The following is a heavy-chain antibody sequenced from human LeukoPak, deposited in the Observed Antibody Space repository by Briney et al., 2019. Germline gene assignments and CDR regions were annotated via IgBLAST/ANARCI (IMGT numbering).Heavy chain of an antibody. Sequence: SGGSLRLSCAASGFTFSSYAMSWVRQAPGKGLEWVSAISGSGGSTYYADSVKGRFTISRDNSKNTLYLQMNSLRAEDTAVYYWAKLIYGDLNPDAFDIWGQGTMVTVSS. CDR3: AKLIYGDLNPDAFDI. CDR1: GFTFSSYA. CDR2: ISGSGGST. D-gene: IGHD4-17*01. J-gene: IGHJ3*02. V-gene: IGHV3-23*01.